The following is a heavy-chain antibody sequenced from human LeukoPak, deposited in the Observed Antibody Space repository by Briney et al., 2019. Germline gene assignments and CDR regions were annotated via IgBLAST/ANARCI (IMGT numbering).Heavy chain of an antibody. CDR1: GGTFSSYA. CDR3: ARVLYGSGSNYMDV. J-gene: IGHJ6*03. V-gene: IGHV1-69*13. D-gene: IGHD3-10*01. CDR2: IIPIFGTA. Sequence: GASVKVSCKASGGTFSSYAISWVRQAPGQGLEWMGGIIPIFGTANYAQKFQGRVTITADESTSTAYMELSSLRSEDTAVYYCARVLYGSGSNYMDVWGKGTTVTISS.